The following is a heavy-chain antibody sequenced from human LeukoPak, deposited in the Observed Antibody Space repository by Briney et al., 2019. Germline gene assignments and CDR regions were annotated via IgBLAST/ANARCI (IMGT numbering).Heavy chain of an antibody. Sequence: RGSLRLSCVASGFTFSSYAVSWSRQAPGKGLEWVSTVGRSGVDTYYADSVRGRFTISKDSSKNTLQMNSLSAEDTAIYYCVKHSGGVYGNSDSWGQGILVTVSS. D-gene: IGHD1-1*01. V-gene: IGHV3-23*01. J-gene: IGHJ4*02. CDR1: GFTFSSYA. CDR2: VGRSGVDT. CDR3: VKHSGGVYGNSDS.